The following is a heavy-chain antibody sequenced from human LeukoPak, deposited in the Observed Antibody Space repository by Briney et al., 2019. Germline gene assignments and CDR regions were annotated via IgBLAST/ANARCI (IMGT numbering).Heavy chain of an antibody. CDR1: GGSISTYY. Sequence: SETLSLTCSVSGGSISTYYWSWIRQPAGKGLEWIAQIHTSGSTNFNPPLKSRVSISMDTPNNQFSLMISSVTAADTAIYYCAGRGLSTGWTFDYWGHGTLVTVSS. CDR2: IHTSGST. D-gene: IGHD6-19*01. CDR3: AGRGLSTGWTFDY. J-gene: IGHJ4*01. V-gene: IGHV4-4*07.